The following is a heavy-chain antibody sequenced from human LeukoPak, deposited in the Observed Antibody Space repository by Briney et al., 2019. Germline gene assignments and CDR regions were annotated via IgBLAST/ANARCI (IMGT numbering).Heavy chain of an antibody. D-gene: IGHD3-10*01. CDR2: ISYDGSNK. V-gene: IGHV3-30*04. CDR1: GFIFSSYA. Sequence: PGGSLRLSCAASGFIFSSYAMHWVRQAPGKGLEWVAVISYDGSNKYFADSVKGRFTISRDNSKNTLYLQMNSLRAEDTAVYYCARGGYYYGSGSYQGAYYYYYGMDVWGKGTTVTVSS. J-gene: IGHJ6*04. CDR3: ARGGYYYGSGSYQGAYYYYYGMDV.